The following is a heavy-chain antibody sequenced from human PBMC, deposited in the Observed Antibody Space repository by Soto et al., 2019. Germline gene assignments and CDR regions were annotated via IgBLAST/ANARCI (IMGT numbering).Heavy chain of an antibody. CDR3: VPDVVVIAATGY. V-gene: IGHV3-21*02. J-gene: IGHJ4*02. CDR1: GFTFSGRS. Sequence: EAQLVESGGGLVQPGGSLRLSCAASGFTFSGRSMNWVRQAPGKGLEWVSSISSSGSYTQNADSVKGRFTISRDNAKNTLYLQMNSLRAEDTAVYYCVPDVVVIAATGYWGQGTLVTVSS. CDR2: ISSSGSYT. D-gene: IGHD2-15*01.